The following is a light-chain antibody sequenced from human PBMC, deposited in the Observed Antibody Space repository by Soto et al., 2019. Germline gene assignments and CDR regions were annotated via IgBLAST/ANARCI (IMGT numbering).Light chain of an antibody. J-gene: IGLJ3*02. CDR1: SSDVGSYNL. V-gene: IGLV2-23*02. CDR2: EVS. CDR3: CSYACSRGV. Sequence: QSVLTQPASVSGSPGQSITISCTGTSSDVGSYNLVSWYQQHPGKAPKLMIYEVSKRPSGVSNRFSGSKSGNTASLTISGLQAEDEADYYCCSYACSRGVFGGGTKLTVL.